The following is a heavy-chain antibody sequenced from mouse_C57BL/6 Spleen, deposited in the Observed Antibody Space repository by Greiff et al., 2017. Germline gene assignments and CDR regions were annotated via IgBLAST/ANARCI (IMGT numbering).Heavy chain of an antibody. J-gene: IGHJ3*01. Sequence: EVKLEESGPGLVKPSQSLSLTCSVPGYSITSGYYWNWIRQFPGNKLEWMGYISYDGSNNYNPSLKNRISITRDTFKNQIFLKLNSVTTEDTATYYCARGDDYDVGFAYWGQGTLVTVSA. CDR3: ARGDDYDVGFAY. V-gene: IGHV3-6*01. CDR1: GYSITSGYY. CDR2: ISYDGSN. D-gene: IGHD2-4*01.